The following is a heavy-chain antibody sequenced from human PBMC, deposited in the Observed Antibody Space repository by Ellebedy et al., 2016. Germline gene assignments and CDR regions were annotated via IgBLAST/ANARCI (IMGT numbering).Heavy chain of an antibody. V-gene: IGHV4-38-2*02. J-gene: IGHJ4*02. CDR2: IYHSGST. CDR3: ARDPGLLWFGESN. CDR1: GYSISSGYY. D-gene: IGHD3-10*01. Sequence: SETLSLTXTVSGYSISSGYYWGWIRQPPGKGLEWIGSIYHSGSTYYNPSLKSRVTISVDTSKNQFSLKLSSVTAADTAVYYCARDPGLLWFGESNWGQGTLVTVSS.